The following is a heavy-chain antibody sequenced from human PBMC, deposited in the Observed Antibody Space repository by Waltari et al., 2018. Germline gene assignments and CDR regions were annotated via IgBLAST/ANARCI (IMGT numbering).Heavy chain of an antibody. CDR2: IYYDGTT. J-gene: IGHJ5*02. V-gene: IGHV4-39*07. Sequence: QPQLQESGPRLVKPSETLSLTCSVSGDSLMYNLYYWGWIRQPPGKGLEWIGSIYYDGTTHYNSSLKSRVTISVDPTMNHFSLEINSMTAADTAVYYCARDPTKGVYNWFDPWGQGILVTVSA. CDR3: ARDPTKGVYNWFDP. D-gene: IGHD3-10*01. CDR1: GDSLMYNLYY.